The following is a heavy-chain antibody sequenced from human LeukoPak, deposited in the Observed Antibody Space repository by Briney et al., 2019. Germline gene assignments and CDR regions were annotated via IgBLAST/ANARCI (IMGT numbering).Heavy chain of an antibody. V-gene: IGHV3-53*01. CDR2: IYSGGTT. D-gene: IGHD2-15*01. CDR1: GFTVSTNC. Sequence: GGSLRLSCAASGFTVSTNCMTWVRQAPGKGLEWVSTIYSGGTTYYADSVLGRFTISKHNSKNTLYLQKNRLRGEDTAVYYCAKGVVPYYYYAMDVWGQGTTVTVSS. J-gene: IGHJ6*02. CDR3: AKGVVPYYYYAMDV.